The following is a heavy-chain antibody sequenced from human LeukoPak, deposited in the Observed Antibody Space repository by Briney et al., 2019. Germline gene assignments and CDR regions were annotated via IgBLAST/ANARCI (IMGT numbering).Heavy chain of an antibody. V-gene: IGHV3-53*01. Sequence: GGSLRLSCAASGFTFSSNYMSWVRQAPGKGLEWVSVIYSGGSTYYSDSVKGRSTISRDNSKNTLYLQMNSLRAEDTAVYYCASGGLRGYYFDYWGQGTLVTVSS. D-gene: IGHD3-16*01. CDR3: ASGGLRGYYFDY. CDR1: GFTFSSNY. CDR2: IYSGGST. J-gene: IGHJ4*02.